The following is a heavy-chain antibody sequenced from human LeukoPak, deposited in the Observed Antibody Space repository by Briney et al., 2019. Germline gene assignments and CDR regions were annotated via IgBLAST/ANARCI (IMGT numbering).Heavy chain of an antibody. J-gene: IGHJ4*02. Sequence: SGPALVKPTQTLTLTCTFSGFSLSTSGMCLSWIRQHSGKSLEWLARIDWDDDKYYSTSLKTRLTISKDTSKNQVVRTMTNMEPVDTATYYCARITGYDSSGYYVDYWGQGTLVTVSS. CDR3: ARITGYDSSGYYVDY. CDR2: IDWDDDK. CDR1: GFSLSTSGMC. D-gene: IGHD3-22*01. V-gene: IGHV2-70*11.